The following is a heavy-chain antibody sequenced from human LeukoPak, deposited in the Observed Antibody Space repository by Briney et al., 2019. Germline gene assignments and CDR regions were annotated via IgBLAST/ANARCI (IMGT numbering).Heavy chain of an antibody. Sequence: ASVKVSCEASGYTFTSYGISWVRQAPGQGLEWMGWISAYNGNTNYAQKLQGRVTMTTDTSTSTAYMELRSLRSDDTAVYYCARLSWDCSGGSCYPGDFDYWGQGTLVTVSS. J-gene: IGHJ4*02. CDR3: ARLSWDCSGGSCYPGDFDY. V-gene: IGHV1-18*01. CDR1: GYTFTSYG. CDR2: ISAYNGNT. D-gene: IGHD2-15*01.